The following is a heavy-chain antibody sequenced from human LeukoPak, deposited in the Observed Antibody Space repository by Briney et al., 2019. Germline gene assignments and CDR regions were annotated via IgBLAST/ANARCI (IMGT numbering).Heavy chain of an antibody. Sequence: GGSLRLSCAASGFTFSTYAMSWVRQPPGKGLEWVSSITASGGGTYYADSVKGRFTISRDNSKNTLYLQMNSLRAEDTAVYYCARDPDYYDSSGTFDYWGQGTLVTVSS. V-gene: IGHV3-23*01. D-gene: IGHD3-22*01. CDR1: GFTFSTYA. CDR2: ITASGGGT. J-gene: IGHJ4*02. CDR3: ARDPDYYDSSGTFDY.